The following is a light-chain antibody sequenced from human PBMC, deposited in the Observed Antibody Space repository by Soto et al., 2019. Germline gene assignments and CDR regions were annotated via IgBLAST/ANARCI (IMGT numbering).Light chain of an antibody. Sequence: AIRMTQSPSSFSASTGERVTITCRASQGISSYLAWYQQKPGKAPKVLIYAASTLQSGVPSRFSGSGSGTDFTLTISSLQSEDFASYYCQHYYSYPYTFGQGTKLEIK. CDR2: AAS. CDR1: QGISSY. CDR3: QHYYSYPYT. J-gene: IGKJ2*01. V-gene: IGKV1-8*01.